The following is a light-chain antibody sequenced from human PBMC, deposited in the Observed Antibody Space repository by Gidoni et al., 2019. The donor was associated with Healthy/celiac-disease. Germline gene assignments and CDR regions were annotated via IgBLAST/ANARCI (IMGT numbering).Light chain of an antibody. CDR2: DAS. V-gene: IGKV1-33*01. CDR1: PDISNY. Sequence: DIQLTQSPSSLSASVGDRVTITCQASPDISNYLNWYQQKPGKAPKLLIYDASNLETGVPPRFSGSGAGTEFTFTISSLQPEDIATYCCQQYDNLPTFXPXTKVDIK. J-gene: IGKJ3*01. CDR3: QQYDNLPT.